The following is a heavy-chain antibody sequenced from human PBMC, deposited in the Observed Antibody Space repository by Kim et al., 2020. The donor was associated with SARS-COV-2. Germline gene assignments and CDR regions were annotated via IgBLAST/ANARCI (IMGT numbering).Heavy chain of an antibody. CDR2: INPNSGGT. J-gene: IGHJ4*02. D-gene: IGHD2-21*01. CDR1: GYTFTGYY. CDR3: ARGALWWHHQEPDY. Sequence: ASVKVSCKASGYTFTGYYMHWVRQAPGQGLEWMGWINPNSGGTNYAQKFQGRVTMTRDTSISTAYMELSRLRSDDTAVYYCARGALWWHHQEPDYWGQGTLVTVSS. V-gene: IGHV1-2*02.